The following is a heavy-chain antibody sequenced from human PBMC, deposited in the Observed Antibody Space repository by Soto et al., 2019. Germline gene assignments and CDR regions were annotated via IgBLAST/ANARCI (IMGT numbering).Heavy chain of an antibody. Sequence: QRHLVEFGGGVVQPGGSLRLSCAAPGFSFRTYNLHWVRQAPGKGLDGVEFVSHDGVNKHYAESGKGRLSISRDSPRDTLYLQMNSLRPEDTAVYYCVRETQIVMVVVPTPGSPGAFDMWGQGTMVTVSS. J-gene: IGHJ3*02. CDR2: VSHDGVNK. CDR1: GFSFRTYN. D-gene: IGHD2-15*01. CDR3: VRETQIVMVVVPTPGSPGAFDM. V-gene: IGHV3-30-3*01.